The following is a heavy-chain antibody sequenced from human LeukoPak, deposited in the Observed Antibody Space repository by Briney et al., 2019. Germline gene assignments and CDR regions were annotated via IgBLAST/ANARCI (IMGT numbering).Heavy chain of an antibody. CDR1: GFTFGSYS. CDR2: ISSSSSYI. J-gene: IGHJ4*02. V-gene: IGHV3-21*01. D-gene: IGHD5-18*01. CDR3: ARSSGFSYGLRFDY. Sequence: PGGSLRLSCAASGFTFGSYSMNWVRQAPGKGLEWVSSISSSSSYIYYADSVKGRFTISRDNAKNSLYLQMNSLRAEDTAVYYCARSSGFSYGLRFDYWGQGTLVTVSS.